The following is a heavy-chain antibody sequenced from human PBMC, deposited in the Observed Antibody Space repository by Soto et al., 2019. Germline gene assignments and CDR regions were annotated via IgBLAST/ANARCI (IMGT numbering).Heavy chain of an antibody. J-gene: IGHJ4*02. CDR2: INHSRST. CDR1: GGSFSGYY. V-gene: IGHV4-34*01. CDR3: ARGVKGRLPAEIQFDY. D-gene: IGHD2-21*01. Sequence: PSETLSLTCAVYGGSFSGYYWSCLRQPPGKGLEWMGEINHSRSTNYNPSLKSRVTISVDTSKNQLSLKLSSVTAQDTAVYYCARGVKGRLPAEIQFDYWGQGPLITVS.